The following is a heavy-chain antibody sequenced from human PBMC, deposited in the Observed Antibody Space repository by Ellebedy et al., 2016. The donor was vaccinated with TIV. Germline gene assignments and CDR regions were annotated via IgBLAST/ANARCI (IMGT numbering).Heavy chain of an antibody. D-gene: IGHD3-16*02. CDR2: MNPNSGNT. CDR1: GYTFTSYD. V-gene: IGHV1-8*01. CDR3: ARGPFMITFGGVIKDV. Sequence: AASVKVSCKASGYTFTSYDINWVRQATGQGLEWMGWMNPNSGNTEYAQKFQGRVTMTRNTSITTAFMELSSLRSEDTAVYYCARGPFMITFGGVIKDVWGQGTTVTVSS. J-gene: IGHJ6*02.